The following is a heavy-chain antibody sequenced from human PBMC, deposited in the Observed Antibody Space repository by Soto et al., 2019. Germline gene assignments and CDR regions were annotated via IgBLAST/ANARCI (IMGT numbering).Heavy chain of an antibody. CDR3: AKDRAPSRYFPNYYFDY. Sequence: QVQLVESGGGVVQPGRSLRLSCAASGFTFSSYGMHWVRQAPGKGLEWVAVISYDGSNKFYADSVKGRFTISRDNSKNTLYLQMNSLRAEDTAMYYCAKDRAPSRYFPNYYFDYWGQGTLVTVSS. J-gene: IGHJ4*02. CDR1: GFTFSSYG. CDR2: ISYDGSNK. D-gene: IGHD3-9*01. V-gene: IGHV3-30*18.